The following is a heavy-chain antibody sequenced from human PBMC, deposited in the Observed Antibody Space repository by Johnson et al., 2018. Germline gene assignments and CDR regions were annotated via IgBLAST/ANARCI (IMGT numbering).Heavy chain of an antibody. CDR3: AGPDIVVVPATTVYGMDV. CDR2: IIPIFGTA. J-gene: IGHJ6*02. V-gene: IGHV1-69*01. CDR1: GGTFSSYA. D-gene: IGHD2-2*01. Sequence: VQLVECGAEVKKHGSSVKVSCKASGGTFSSYAISWVRQAPGQGLEWMGGIIPIFGTANYAKTFQGRVTITADESTSTAYKGLSSLRSEDTAVYYCAGPDIVVVPATTVYGMDVWGQGTTVTVSS.